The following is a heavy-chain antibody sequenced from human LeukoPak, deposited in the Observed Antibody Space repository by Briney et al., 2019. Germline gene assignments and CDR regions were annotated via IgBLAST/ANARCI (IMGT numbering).Heavy chain of an antibody. D-gene: IGHD3-10*01. CDR2: IYSSGST. CDR1: GGSIRGYY. Sequence: SETLSLTCNVSGGSIRGYYWSWIRQPPGKGLEWIGYIYSSGSTNYNPSLKSRVTISVDTSKNQFSLKLSSVTAADTAVYYCARHRNGESWILGAFDIWGQGTMVTVSS. CDR3: ARHRNGESWILGAFDI. V-gene: IGHV4-59*08. J-gene: IGHJ3*02.